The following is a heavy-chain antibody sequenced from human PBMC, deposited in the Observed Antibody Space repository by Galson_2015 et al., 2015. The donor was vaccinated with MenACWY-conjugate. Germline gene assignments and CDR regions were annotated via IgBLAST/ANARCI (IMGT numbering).Heavy chain of an antibody. Sequence: SLRLSCAASGFTFSSYAMSWVRQAPGKGLEWVSAISGSGDSTYYTDSVKGRFTISRDNSKNTLYLQMNSLRAEDTAVYYCAKDMGALGGSDYWGQGTLVTVSS. J-gene: IGHJ4*02. V-gene: IGHV3-23*01. CDR1: GFTFSSYA. CDR2: ISGSGDST. CDR3: AKDMGALGGSDY. D-gene: IGHD1-26*01.